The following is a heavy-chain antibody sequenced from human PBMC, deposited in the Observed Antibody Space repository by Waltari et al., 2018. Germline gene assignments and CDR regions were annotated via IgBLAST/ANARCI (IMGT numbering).Heavy chain of an antibody. Sequence: QVQLVQSGAEVKKPGASVNVSCTASGYTFTGYYIYWVRKAPGQGLECMGWINPNSGSTNYAQKFQGRVAMTEDTSIRTAYMELSRLRSDDAAVYYCARGIGRWELAYGMDVWGQGTTVTVSS. CDR2: INPNSGST. CDR3: ARGIGRWELAYGMDV. CDR1: GYTFTGYY. V-gene: IGHV1-2*02. D-gene: IGHD1-26*01. J-gene: IGHJ6*02.